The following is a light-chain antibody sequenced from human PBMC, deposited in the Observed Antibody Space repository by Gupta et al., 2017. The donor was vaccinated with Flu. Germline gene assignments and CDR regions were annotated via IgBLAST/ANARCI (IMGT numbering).Light chain of an antibody. CDR2: EVN. Sequence: TSSDVASYNVVSWYQQDPGKAPKLLIHEVNKRPSGISDRFSGSKSGNTASLTISGLQAEDEADYYCSSYAGSGTYVFGSGTKVTVL. V-gene: IGLV2-23*02. J-gene: IGLJ1*01. CDR1: SSDVASYNV. CDR3: SSYAGSGTYV.